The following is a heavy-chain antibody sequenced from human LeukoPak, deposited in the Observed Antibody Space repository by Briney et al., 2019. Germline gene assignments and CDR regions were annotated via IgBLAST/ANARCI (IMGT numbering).Heavy chain of an antibody. CDR2: ISGSGGST. J-gene: IGHJ4*02. CDR3: ARDFVDSGPRGGFDY. D-gene: IGHD5-12*01. CDR1: GFTFSSYA. V-gene: IGHV3-23*01. Sequence: GGSLRLSCAASGFTFSSYAMSWVRQAPGKGLEWVSAISGSGGSTYYADSVKGRFTISRDNSKNTLYLQMNSLRAEDTAVYYCARDFVDSGPRGGFDYWGQGTLVTVSS.